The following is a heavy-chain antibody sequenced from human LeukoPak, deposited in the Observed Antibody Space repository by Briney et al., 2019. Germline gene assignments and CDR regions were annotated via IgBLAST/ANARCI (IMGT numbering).Heavy chain of an antibody. D-gene: IGHD2-21*01. CDR1: GGSIISSSYY. CDR3: ARHVVGNYDLLSFDY. J-gene: IGHJ4*02. V-gene: IGHV4-39*01. Sequence: SETLSLTRGVSGGSIISSSYYWGWIRQPPGKGLEWIASMFYSGNTYYNPSLKSRVTMSVDTTENQFSLKLSSVTAADTAVYYCARHVVGNYDLLSFDYWGQGSLVTVSS. CDR2: MFYSGNT.